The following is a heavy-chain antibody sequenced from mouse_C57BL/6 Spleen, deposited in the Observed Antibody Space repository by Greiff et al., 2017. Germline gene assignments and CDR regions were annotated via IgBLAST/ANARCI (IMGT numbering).Heavy chain of an antibody. D-gene: IGHD4-1*01. CDR2: IDPSDSYT. CDR1: GYTFTSYW. CDR3: ARELGRGVYYFDY. Sequence: VQLQQPGAELVMPGASVKLSCKASGYTFTSYWMHWVKQRPGQGLEWIEEIDPSDSYTNYNQKFKGKSTLTVDKSSSTAYMQLSSLTSEDSAVYYCARELGRGVYYFDYWSQGTTLTVSS. V-gene: IGHV1-69*01. J-gene: IGHJ2*01.